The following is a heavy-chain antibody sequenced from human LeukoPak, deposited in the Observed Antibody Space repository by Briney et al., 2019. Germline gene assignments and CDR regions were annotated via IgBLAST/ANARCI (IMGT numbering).Heavy chain of an antibody. V-gene: IGHV3-7*01. D-gene: IGHD4-17*01. CDR3: ASGTTVTMAY. CDR1: GFTFSSYG. CDR2: IKQDGSEK. Sequence: GGSLRLSCAASGFTFSSYGMSWVRQAPGKGLEWVANIKQDGSEKYYVDSVKGRFTISRDNAKNSLYLQMNSLRAEDTAVYYCASGTTVTMAYWGQGTLVTVSS. J-gene: IGHJ4*02.